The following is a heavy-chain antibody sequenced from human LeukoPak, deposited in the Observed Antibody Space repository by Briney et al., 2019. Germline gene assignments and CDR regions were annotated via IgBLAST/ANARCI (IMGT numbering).Heavy chain of an antibody. V-gene: IGHV3-48*01. CDR1: GFTFSSYS. CDR3: ARDLFWWSSSSKYFQH. D-gene: IGHD6-13*01. Sequence: GGSLRLSCAASGFTFSSYSMNWVRQAPGKGLEWVSSISSSSSTIYYADSVKGRFTISRDNAKNSLYLQMNSLRAEDTAVYYCARDLFWWSSSSKYFQHWGQGTLVTVSS. J-gene: IGHJ1*01. CDR2: ISSSSSTI.